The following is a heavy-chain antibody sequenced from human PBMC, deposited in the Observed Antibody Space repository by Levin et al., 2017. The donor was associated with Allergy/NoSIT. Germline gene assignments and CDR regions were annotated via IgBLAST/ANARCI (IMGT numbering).Heavy chain of an antibody. V-gene: IGHV4-39*01. Sequence: PSETLSLTCTVSGGSISGTSHSSRHYWGWIRQPPGKGLEWIGSISYSGSTYYNPSLKSRVTISVDTSKDQFSLKLTSVTAADTAVYYCARVERWLGSGGLLNYFDCWGQGTLVTVSS. CDR1: GGSISGTSHSSRHY. CDR3: ARVERWLGSGGLLNYFDC. CDR2: ISYSGST. J-gene: IGHJ4*02. D-gene: IGHD3-10*01.